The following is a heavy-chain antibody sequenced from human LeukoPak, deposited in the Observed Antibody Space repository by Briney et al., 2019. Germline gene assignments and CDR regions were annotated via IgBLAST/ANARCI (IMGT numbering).Heavy chain of an antibody. CDR1: GFSLNKYW. D-gene: IGHD3-10*01. CDR2: INQDESEK. J-gene: IGHJ6*02. Sequence: GGSLRLSCAVSGFSLNKYWLSWVRQAPGKGLEWVANINQDESEKYYVDSVKGRFTISRDNAENSVSLQMNSLRDEDTAVYYCARGRFYYGWDMDVWGQGTTVTVPS. CDR3: ARGRFYYGWDMDV. V-gene: IGHV3-7*01.